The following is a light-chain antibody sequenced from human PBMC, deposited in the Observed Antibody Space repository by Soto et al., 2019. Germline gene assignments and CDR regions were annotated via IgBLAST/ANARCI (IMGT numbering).Light chain of an antibody. Sequence: QSALTQPASVSGSPGQSITISCTGTSSDVGDYYYVSWYQQHPDKAPKLIIYDVTNRPSGVSNRFSGSKSGNTASLTVSGLQAEDEADYYCSSSTSSSTLDVLFGGGTKVTVL. CDR3: SSSTSSSTLDVL. V-gene: IGLV2-14*01. J-gene: IGLJ2*01. CDR1: SSDVGDYYY. CDR2: DVT.